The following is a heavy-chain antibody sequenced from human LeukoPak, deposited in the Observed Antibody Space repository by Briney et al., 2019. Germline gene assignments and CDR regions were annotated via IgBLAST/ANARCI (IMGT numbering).Heavy chain of an antibody. CDR2: IYPRDSDT. CDR1: GYTFTHQW. CDR3: ARHSDVIGAI. D-gene: IGHD3-10*01. J-gene: IGHJ4*02. V-gene: IGHV5-51*01. Sequence: GESLKISCEASGYTFTHQWIGWVRQMAGRGLEWVGIIYPRDSDTRYSPSFQGHVTISADTSINPAYLEWSSLEASDNAMYYCARHSDVIGAIWGQGTLVTVSS.